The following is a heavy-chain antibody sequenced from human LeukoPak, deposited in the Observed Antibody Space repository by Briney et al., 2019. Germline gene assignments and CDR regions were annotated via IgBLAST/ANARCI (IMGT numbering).Heavy chain of an antibody. Sequence: GGSLRLSCAASEFTLSGYAMSWVRPAPGEGLEWVSAIRGSGNNMYYAGSVKGRFTVSRDNSKNTLSLQMNSLRAEDTAVYYCAKGKDYYDSSGYYAPFDYWGQGTLVTVSS. CDR1: EFTLSGYA. CDR3: AKGKDYYDSSGYYAPFDY. V-gene: IGHV3-23*01. J-gene: IGHJ4*02. D-gene: IGHD3-22*01. CDR2: IRGSGNNM.